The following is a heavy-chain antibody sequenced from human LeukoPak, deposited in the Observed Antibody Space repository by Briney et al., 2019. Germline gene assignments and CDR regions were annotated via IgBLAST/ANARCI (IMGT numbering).Heavy chain of an antibody. Sequence: PGGSLRLSCAASGFTFSSYGMHWVRQAPGKGLEWVAVISYDGSNKYYADSVKGRFTISRDNSKNTLYLQMNSLRAEDTAVYYCAKDDEALFDHWGQGTLVTVSS. CDR1: GFTFSSYG. V-gene: IGHV3-30*18. CDR3: AKDDEALFDH. CDR2: ISYDGSNK. J-gene: IGHJ4*02.